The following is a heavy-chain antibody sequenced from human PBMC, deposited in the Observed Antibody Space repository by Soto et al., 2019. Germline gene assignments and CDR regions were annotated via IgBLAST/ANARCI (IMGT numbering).Heavy chain of an antibody. V-gene: IGHV1-69*12. D-gene: IGHD2-8*01. J-gene: IGHJ6*02. CDR2: IIPIFGTA. CDR1: GGTFSSYA. CDR3: ARASKYCTNGVCSLYGMDV. Sequence: QVQLVQSGAEVKKPGSSVKVSCKASGGTFSSYAISWVRQAPGQGLECMGGIIPIFGTANYAQKFQGRVTITADESTSTAYMELSSLRSEDTAVYYCARASKYCTNGVCSLYGMDVWGQGTTVTVSS.